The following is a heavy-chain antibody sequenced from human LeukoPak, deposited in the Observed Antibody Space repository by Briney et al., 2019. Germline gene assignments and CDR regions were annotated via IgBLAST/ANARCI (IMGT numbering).Heavy chain of an antibody. D-gene: IGHD2-8*01. CDR1: GFTVSTNS. CDR3: ARGVGGYCTNGVCLHEYYYYYYMDV. J-gene: IGHJ6*03. CDR2: IYSGGST. V-gene: IGHV3-53*01. Sequence: GGSLRLSCTVSGFTVSTNSMSWVRQTPGKGLEWVSFIYSGGSTHYSDSVKGRFTISRDNSKNTLYLQMNSLRAEDTAVYYCARGVGGYCTNGVCLHEYYYYYYMDVWGKGTTVTVSS.